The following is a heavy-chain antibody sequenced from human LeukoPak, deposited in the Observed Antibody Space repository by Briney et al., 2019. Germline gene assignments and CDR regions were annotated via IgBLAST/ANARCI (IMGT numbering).Heavy chain of an antibody. CDR2: ISGSGSGGST. D-gene: IGHD3-9*01. Sequence: GGSLRLSCAASGFTFSNSAMSWVRQAPGKGLEWVSSISGSGSGGSTYYADSVKGRFTISRDNSKNTLYLQMNSLRAEDTAVFSCAKYSSETPGFPLFDYWGQGTLVTVSS. V-gene: IGHV3-23*01. J-gene: IGHJ4*02. CDR3: AKYSSETPGFPLFDY. CDR1: GFTFSNSA.